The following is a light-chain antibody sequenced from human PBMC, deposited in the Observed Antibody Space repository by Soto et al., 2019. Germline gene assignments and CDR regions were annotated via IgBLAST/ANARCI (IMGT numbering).Light chain of an antibody. CDR2: AAS. CDR1: QGVSSS. CDR3: PKYKLFPCT. Sequence: AIRMTQSPSSLSASTGDRVTITCRASQGVSSSVAWYQQKPGEAPKLLIYAASTMQSGVPSRFSGSGSGTDFTLTFSCLHSEDLTIRQSPKYKLFPCTFGQ. J-gene: IGKJ1*01. V-gene: IGKV1-8*01.